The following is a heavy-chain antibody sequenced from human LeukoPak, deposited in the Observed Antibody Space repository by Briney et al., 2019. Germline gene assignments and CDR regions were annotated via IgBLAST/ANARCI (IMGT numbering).Heavy chain of an antibody. CDR3: ARQAVAVPGREYHYYYMDV. V-gene: IGHV3-48*03. J-gene: IGHJ6*03. D-gene: IGHD6-19*01. CDR1: GFIFRNYE. Sequence: PPGGSLRLSCGVSGFIFRNYEMTWVRQAPGKGLEWVSYISGSGDTIRYADSVKGRFTISRDNAKNSLYLQMNSLRAEDTAIYYCARQAVAVPGREYHYYYMDVWGKGTTVTVSS. CDR2: ISGSGDTI.